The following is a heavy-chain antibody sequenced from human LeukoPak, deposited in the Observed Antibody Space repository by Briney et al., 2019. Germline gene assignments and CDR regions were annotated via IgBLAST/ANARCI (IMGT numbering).Heavy chain of an antibody. Sequence: GGSLRLSCAASGFTFSSFGMHWVRQAPGKGLEWVAFKRYDGSNKYYADSVKGRFTISRDNSKNTLYLQMNSLRAEDTAVYYCARASSDGVLPAATSFDCWGQGTLVTVSS. CDR2: KRYDGSNK. D-gene: IGHD2-2*01. J-gene: IGHJ4*02. CDR3: ARASSDGVLPAATSFDC. CDR1: GFTFSSFG. V-gene: IGHV3-30*02.